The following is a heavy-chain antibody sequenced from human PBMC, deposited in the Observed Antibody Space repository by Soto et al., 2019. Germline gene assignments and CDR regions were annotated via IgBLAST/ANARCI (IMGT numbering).Heavy chain of an antibody. CDR3: AREGHNYFDY. CDR2: ISSSGSSR. V-gene: IGHV3-48*03. CDR1: GFTFSSYD. Sequence: EVQLVESGGGLGQPGGSLRLSCAPSGFTFSSYDLNWVRQAPGMGLEWVSYISSSGSSRYYADSVKGRFTISRDNVKNLLFLQMNSLRAEDTAVYYWAREGHNYFDYWGQGTLVTVSS. J-gene: IGHJ4*02.